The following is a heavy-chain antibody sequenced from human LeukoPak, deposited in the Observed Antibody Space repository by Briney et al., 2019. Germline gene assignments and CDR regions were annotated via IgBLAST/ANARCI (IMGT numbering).Heavy chain of an antibody. CDR3: ARGRSYYGSGSYHTDY. CDR1: GYTFTSYG. D-gene: IGHD3-10*01. Sequence: ASVKVSCKASGYTFTSYGISWVRQAPGQGLEWMGWINPNSGGTNYAQKFQGRVTMTRDTSISTAYMELSRLRSDDTAVYYCARGRSYYGSGSYHTDYWGQGTLVTVSS. J-gene: IGHJ4*02. V-gene: IGHV1-2*02. CDR2: INPNSGGT.